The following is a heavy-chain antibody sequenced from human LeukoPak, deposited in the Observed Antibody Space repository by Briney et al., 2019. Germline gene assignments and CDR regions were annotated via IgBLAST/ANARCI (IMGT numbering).Heavy chain of an antibody. D-gene: IGHD3-22*01. CDR3: AKVPFSVYYDSSGYYYYFDY. CDR1: GFTFSSYG. Sequence: GGSLRLSCAASGFTFSSYGMNWVRQAPGKGLEWVSGISGSGGSTYYADSVKGRFTISRDNSKNTLYLQMNSLRAEDAAVYYCAKVPFSVYYDSSGYYYYFDYWGQGTLVTVSS. V-gene: IGHV3-23*01. CDR2: ISGSGGST. J-gene: IGHJ4*02.